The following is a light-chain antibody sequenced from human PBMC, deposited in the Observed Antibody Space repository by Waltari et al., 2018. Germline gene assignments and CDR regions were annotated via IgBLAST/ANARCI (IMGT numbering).Light chain of an antibody. J-gene: IGLJ3*02. Sequence: QTVVTQEPSVSVSPGGTVTLTCALSSGPVPTSFYPSWYQQTPGQAPRTLIYSTNTRLFGVPNRFSGSILGNKAALTIAGAQADDEADYYCVLYMDSGVWVFGGGTKVTVL. CDR3: VLYMDSGVWV. V-gene: IGLV8-61*01. CDR2: STN. CDR1: SGPVPTSFY.